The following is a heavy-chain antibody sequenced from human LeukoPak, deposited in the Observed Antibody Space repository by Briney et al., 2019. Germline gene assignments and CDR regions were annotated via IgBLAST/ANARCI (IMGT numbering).Heavy chain of an antibody. CDR2: IYYSGST. J-gene: IGHJ6*03. V-gene: IGHV4-59*01. D-gene: IGHD1-1*01. CDR3: ARVSWFPGTSYYYMDV. CDR1: GGSISSYY. Sequence: PSETLSLTCTVSGGSISSYYWSWIRQPPGKGLEWIGSIYYSGSTYYNPSLKSRVTISVDTSKNQFSLKLSSVTAADTAVYYCARVSWFPGTSYYYMDVWGKGTTVTVSS.